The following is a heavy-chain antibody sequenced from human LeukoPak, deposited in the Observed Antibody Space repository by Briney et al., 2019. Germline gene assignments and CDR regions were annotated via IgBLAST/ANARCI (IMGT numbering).Heavy chain of an antibody. CDR2: ISGSGGST. Sequence: GGSLRLSCAASGFTFSSYAMSWVRHAPGKGLEWVSAISGSGGSTYYAASVKGRFRISRDNAKNTLYLQMNSLRAEDTAVYYCAKVGTTVTLRPYYYYKDVWGKGTTVTVSS. D-gene: IGHD4-11*01. CDR1: GFTFSSYA. J-gene: IGHJ6*03. V-gene: IGHV3-23*01. CDR3: AKVGTTVTLRPYYYYKDV.